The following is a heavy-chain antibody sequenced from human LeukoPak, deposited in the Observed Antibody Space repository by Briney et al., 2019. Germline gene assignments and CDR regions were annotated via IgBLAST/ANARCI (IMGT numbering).Heavy chain of an antibody. CDR2: IYYSGRT. J-gene: IGHJ1*01. CDR3: ARRRYYDGSGYLE. V-gene: IGHV4-39*01. Sequence: PSETLSLTCSVSGDSVSRSDSYWDWIRQPPGKGLEWIGTIYYSGRTYYIPSLISRVTMSMDPSNNQFSLTLRPVAAADTAVYYCARRRYYDGSGYLEWGKGTLLSVSS. D-gene: IGHD3-22*01. CDR1: GDSVSRSDSY.